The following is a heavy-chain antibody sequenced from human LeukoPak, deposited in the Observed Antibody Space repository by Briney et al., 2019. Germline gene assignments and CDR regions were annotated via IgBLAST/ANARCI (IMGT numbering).Heavy chain of an antibody. Sequence: GASVKVSCKVSGYTLTELSMHWVRQAPGKGLEWMGGFDPEDGETIYAQKFQGRVTMTRNTSISTAYMELSSLRSEDTAVYYCARGPAALYYFDYWGQGTLVTVSS. CDR2: FDPEDGET. V-gene: IGHV1-24*01. J-gene: IGHJ4*02. D-gene: IGHD2-2*01. CDR3: ARGPAALYYFDY. CDR1: GYTLTELS.